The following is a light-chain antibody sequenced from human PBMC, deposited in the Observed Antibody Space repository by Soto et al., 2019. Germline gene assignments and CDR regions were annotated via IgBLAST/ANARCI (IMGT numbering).Light chain of an antibody. CDR1: SSDVGNYNR. J-gene: IGLJ1*01. CDR2: EVS. Sequence: QSVLTQPPSVSGSPGQSVAISCTGTSSDVGNYNRVSWYQQPPGTAPKLMIYEVSNRPSGVPDRFSGSKSGNTASLTISGLQAEDEADYYCCSHTTSSTYVFGTGTKLTVL. CDR3: CSHTTSSTYV. V-gene: IGLV2-18*02.